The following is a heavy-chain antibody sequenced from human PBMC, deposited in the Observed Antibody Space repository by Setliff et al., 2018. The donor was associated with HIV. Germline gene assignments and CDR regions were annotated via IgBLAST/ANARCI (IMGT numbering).Heavy chain of an antibody. Sequence: ASETLSLTCTVSGGSIRSYYWGWIRQPPGKGLEWIGYIYYSGSTYYNPSLKSRVTISVDTSKNQFSLKLSSVTAADTAVYHCARRGGITTTVQGPPPFDFWGPGTLVTVSS. CDR3: ARRGGITTTVQGPPPFDF. D-gene: IGHD3-22*01. J-gene: IGHJ4*02. V-gene: IGHV4-59*06. CDR1: GGSIRSYY. CDR2: IYYSGST.